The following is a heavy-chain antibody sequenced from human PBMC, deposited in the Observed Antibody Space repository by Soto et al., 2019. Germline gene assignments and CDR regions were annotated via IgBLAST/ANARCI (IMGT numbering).Heavy chain of an antibody. CDR1: GGSLSSDY. Sequence: SETLSLTCTVSGGSLSSDYWTWIRQPPGKGLEWIGYVYYSGNTNYNPSLKSRVTISVDTSKNQFSLKLTSVTAADTAVYYCARDKITGLFDYWGQGTLVTVSS. CDR2: VYYSGNT. D-gene: IGHD2-8*02. V-gene: IGHV4-59*12. J-gene: IGHJ4*02. CDR3: ARDKITGLFDY.